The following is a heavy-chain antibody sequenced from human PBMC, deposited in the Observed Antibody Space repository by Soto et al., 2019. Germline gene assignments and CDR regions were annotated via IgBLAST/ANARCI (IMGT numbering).Heavy chain of an antibody. J-gene: IGHJ6*03. CDR1: GHSIPDYS. D-gene: IGHD3-10*01. CDR2: IYNIGRV. CDR3: ARARVDILREVVKYNMDV. Sequence: PSETLPLTCDVSGHSIPDYSWSWIRQSPGKALEWLGSIYNIGRVNTNPILQSRATISMDTSKNQLSLNLGSVTAADTAVYYCARARVDILREVVKYNMDVWGPGATVTVS. V-gene: IGHV4-34*11.